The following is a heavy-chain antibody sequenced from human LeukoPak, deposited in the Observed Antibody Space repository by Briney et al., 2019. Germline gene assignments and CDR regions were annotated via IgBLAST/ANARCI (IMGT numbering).Heavy chain of an antibody. Sequence: GGSLRLSCAASGFTFSSYWMHWVRQAPGKGLVWVSRINSDGSSTTYADSVKGRFTISRDNAKNTLYLQMNSLRAEDTAVYYCARVPSTQWLVYYFDYWGQGTLVTVPS. CDR2: INSDGSST. J-gene: IGHJ4*02. CDR1: GFTFSSYW. D-gene: IGHD6-19*01. CDR3: ARVPSTQWLVYYFDY. V-gene: IGHV3-74*01.